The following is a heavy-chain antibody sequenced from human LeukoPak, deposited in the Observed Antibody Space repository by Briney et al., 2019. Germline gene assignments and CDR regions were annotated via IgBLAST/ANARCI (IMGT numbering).Heavy chain of an antibody. CDR2: IIPIFGTA. CDR1: GGTFSSYA. D-gene: IGHD4-23*01. V-gene: IGHV1-69*06. J-gene: IGHJ4*02. CDR3: VYGGNPVMSGGNDY. Sequence: ASVKVSCKASGGTFSSYAISWVRQAPGQGLEWMGGIIPIFGTANYAQKFQGRVTITADKSTSTAYMELSSLRSEDTAVYYCVYGGNPVMSGGNDYWGQGTLVTVSS.